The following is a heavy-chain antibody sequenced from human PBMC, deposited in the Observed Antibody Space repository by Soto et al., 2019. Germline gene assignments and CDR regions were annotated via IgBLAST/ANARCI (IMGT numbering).Heavy chain of an antibody. V-gene: IGHV4-31*03. J-gene: IGHJ5*02. CDR2: ISSSGST. Sequence: SETLSLTCTVSGDSIGGVGYWSWIRQFPGRGLEWIGCISSSGSTYYSPALNNRISLSLDTSQNQFSLKLLSVTAADTAIYYCARSGVTGIVIPSHWFDPWGQGTLVTVSS. CDR1: GDSIGGVGY. D-gene: IGHD2-21*02. CDR3: ARSGVTGIVIPSHWFDP.